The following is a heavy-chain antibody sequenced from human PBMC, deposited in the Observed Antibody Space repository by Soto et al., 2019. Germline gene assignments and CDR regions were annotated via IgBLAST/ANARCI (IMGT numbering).Heavy chain of an antibody. V-gene: IGHV4-59*01. CDR2: IYYSGST. CDR1: GGSISSYY. J-gene: IGHJ6*02. CDR3: ARGWQDGHYYYYYGMDV. D-gene: IGHD2-15*01. Sequence: QVQLQESGPGLVKPSETLSLTCTVSGGSISSYYWSWIRQPPGKGLEWIGYIYYSGSTNYNPSLKSRVTISVDTSKNQFSLKLSSVTAADTAVYYCARGWQDGHYYYYYGMDVWGQGTTVTVSS.